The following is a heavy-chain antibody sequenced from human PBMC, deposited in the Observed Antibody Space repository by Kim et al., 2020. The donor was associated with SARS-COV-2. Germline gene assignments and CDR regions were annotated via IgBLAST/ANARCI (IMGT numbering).Heavy chain of an antibody. Sequence: ASVKVSCKASGYTFTSYAMNWVRQAPGQGLEWMGWINTNTGNPTYAQGFTGRFVFSLDTSVSTAYLQISSRKAEDTAVYYCARDRRTRIFGVVIGDYYGMDVWGQGTTVTVSS. CDR3: ARDRRTRIFGVVIGDYYGMDV. CDR1: GYTFTSYA. J-gene: IGHJ6*02. V-gene: IGHV7-4-1*02. CDR2: INTNTGNP. D-gene: IGHD3-3*02.